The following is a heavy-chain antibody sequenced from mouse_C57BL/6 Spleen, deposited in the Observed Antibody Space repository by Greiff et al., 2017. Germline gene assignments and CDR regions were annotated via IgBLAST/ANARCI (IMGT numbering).Heavy chain of an antibody. CDR2: VYPGDGDT. CDR3: AQTAQGAWFAY. J-gene: IGHJ3*01. V-gene: IGHV1-82*01. CDR1: GYAFSSSW. D-gene: IGHD3-2*02. Sequence: QVQLKQSGPELVKPGASVKISCKASGYAFSSSWMNWVKQRPGKGLEWIGRVYPGDGDTNYNGKFKGKATLTADKSSSTAYRQLSSLTSEDSAVYFCAQTAQGAWFAYWGQGTLVTVSA.